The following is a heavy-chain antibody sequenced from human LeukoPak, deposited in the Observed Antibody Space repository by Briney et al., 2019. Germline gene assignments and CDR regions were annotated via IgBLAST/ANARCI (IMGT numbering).Heavy chain of an antibody. CDR2: IKQDGSQI. Sequence: PGGSLRLSCAASGFTFRDYWMTWVRKAPGKGLEGVANIKQDGSQIYYVGSVNGRFTISRDNAKSSLSLQMNTLRADDTAVYYCARVARFVTAWHGVWEYWGQGTLVTASS. V-gene: IGHV3-7*05. CDR3: ARVARFVTAWHGVWEY. CDR1: GFTFRDYW. D-gene: IGHD3-16*01. J-gene: IGHJ4*02.